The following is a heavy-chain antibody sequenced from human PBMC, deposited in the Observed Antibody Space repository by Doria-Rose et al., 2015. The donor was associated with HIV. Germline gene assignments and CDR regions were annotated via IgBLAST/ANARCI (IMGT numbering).Heavy chain of an antibody. CDR1: GVSLSSPGMG. J-gene: IGHJ4*02. D-gene: IGHD6-13*01. V-gene: IGHV2-26*01. CDR2: IFSDGER. Sequence: QVTLKESGPVLVKPTETLTLTCTVSGVSLSSPGMGVSWIRQPPGKALEWLANIFSDGERSYKTSLKSRLTISRGTSKGQVVLTMTDMDPVDTATYYCGRIKSSRWYHKYYFDFWGQGTLVIVSA. CDR3: GRIKSSRWYHKYYFDF.